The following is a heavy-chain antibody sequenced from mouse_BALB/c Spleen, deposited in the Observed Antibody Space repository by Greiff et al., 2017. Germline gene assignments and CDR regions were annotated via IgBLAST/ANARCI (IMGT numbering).Heavy chain of an antibody. J-gene: IGHJ2*01. CDR3: ARLGYDGYYFDY. CDR1: GYTFTDYV. CDR2: IYPGSGST. V-gene: IGHV1-77*01. D-gene: IGHD2-3*01. Sequence: VQLQQSGPELVKPGASVKMSCKASGYTFTDYVISWVKQRTGQGLEWIGEIYPGSGSTYYNEKFKGKATLTADKSSNTAYMQLSSLTSEDSAVYFCARLGYDGYYFDYWGQGTTLTVSS.